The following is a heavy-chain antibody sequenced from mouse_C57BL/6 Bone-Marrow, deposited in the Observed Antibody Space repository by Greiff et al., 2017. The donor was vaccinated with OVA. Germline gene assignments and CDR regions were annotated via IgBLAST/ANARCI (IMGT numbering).Heavy chain of an antibody. CDR2: INPSSGYT. V-gene: IGHV1-7*01. J-gene: IGHJ2*01. CDR3: ARYYGSSFDD. D-gene: IGHD1-1*01. CDR1: GYTFTSYW. Sequence: VQLQQSGAELAKPGASVKLSCKASGYTFTSYWMHWVKQRPGQGLEWIGYINPSSGYTKYNQKFKDKATLTADKSSSPDYMQLIRLTYEDSAVYYCARYYGSSFDDWGQGTTLTVSS.